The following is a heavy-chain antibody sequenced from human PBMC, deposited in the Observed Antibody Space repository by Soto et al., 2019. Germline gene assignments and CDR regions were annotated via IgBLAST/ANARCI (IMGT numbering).Heavy chain of an antibody. J-gene: IGHJ6*01. CDR3: TTSGVSTRYGMDV. V-gene: IGHV3-15*07. D-gene: IGHD4-4*01. Sequence: EVQLVESGGGLVKPGGSLRLSCAASGSTVSNAYMNWVRQAPGKGLEWVGRMKSKSDGGTTDYAAPVKGRFTISSDDSKNTVYLQMNSLKIEDTAVYYCTTSGVSTRYGMDVWGQGTTATVSP. CDR2: MKSKSDGGTT. CDR1: GSTVSNAY.